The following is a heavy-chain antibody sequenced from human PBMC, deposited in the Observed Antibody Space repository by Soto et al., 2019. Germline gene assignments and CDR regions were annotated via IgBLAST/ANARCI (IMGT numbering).Heavy chain of an antibody. V-gene: IGHV5-51*01. Sequence: PGESLKISCKGSGYSFTSYWIGWVRQMPGKGLEWMGIIYPGDSDTRYSPSFQGQVTISADKSISTAYLQGSSLKASDAAMYCCARLLVPRGLDPWGQGTLVTVAS. CDR3: ARLLVPRGLDP. CDR1: GYSFTSYW. CDR2: IYPGDSDT. D-gene: IGHD2-2*01. J-gene: IGHJ5*02.